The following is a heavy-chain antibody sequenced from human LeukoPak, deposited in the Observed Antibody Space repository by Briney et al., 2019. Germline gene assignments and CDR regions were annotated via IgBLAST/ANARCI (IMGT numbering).Heavy chain of an antibody. CDR1: GFTFSSYS. V-gene: IGHV3-21*01. D-gene: IGHD3-22*01. Sequence: GGSLRLSCAASGFTFSSYSMNWVRQAPGKGLEWVSSISNSSSYIYYADSVKGRFTISRDNAKNSLYLQMNSLRAEDTAVYYCARDLKRRVYYDSSGSDDAFDIWGQGTMVTVSS. CDR3: ARDLKRRVYYDSSGSDDAFDI. CDR2: ISNSSSYI. J-gene: IGHJ3*02.